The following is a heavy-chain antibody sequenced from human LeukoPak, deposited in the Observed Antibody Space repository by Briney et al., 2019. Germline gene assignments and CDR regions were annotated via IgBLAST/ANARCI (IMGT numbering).Heavy chain of an antibody. CDR2: INYSGNT. D-gene: IGHD2-2*01. CDR3: ARIDIVVVPTTTFDY. CDR1: GGSLSSTSYY. J-gene: IGHJ4*02. Sequence: SETLSLTCTVSGGSLSSTSYYWGWIRQPPGKGLEWIGSINYSGNTYYNPSLKSRVTISVDTSKNQLSLKLSSVTAADTAVYYCARIDIVVVPTTTFDYWGQGTLVTVSS. V-gene: IGHV4-39*01.